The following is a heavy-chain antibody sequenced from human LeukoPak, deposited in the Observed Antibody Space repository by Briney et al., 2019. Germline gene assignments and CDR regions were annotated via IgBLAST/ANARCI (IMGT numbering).Heavy chain of an antibody. CDR2: VSGSGGNT. D-gene: IGHD2-21*01. CDR3: ARDRCGDICFYGLDV. CDR1: GFTFNNYA. J-gene: IGHJ6*02. Sequence: PGGSLRLSCAASGFTFNNYAMSWVRQAPGKGLEWVSGVSGSGGNTYYTDSVKGRFAISRDNSKNTLYLEMNSLRAEDTAVYYCARDRCGDICFYGLDVWGQGTTVSVSS. V-gene: IGHV3-23*01.